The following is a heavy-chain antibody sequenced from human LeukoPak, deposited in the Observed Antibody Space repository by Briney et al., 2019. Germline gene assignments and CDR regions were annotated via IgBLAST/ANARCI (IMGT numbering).Heavy chain of an antibody. CDR2: ISGYNGNT. CDR3: ARDRETGYYYGVDV. Sequence: GASVKVSCKTSGYTFTTYGINWVRQAPGQGLEWMGWISGYNGNTNSAQKVQGRITMTTDTSTSAAYMELRSLRSDDTAVYCCARDRETGYYYGVDVWGQGTTVTVSS. J-gene: IGHJ6*02. CDR1: GYTFTTYG. V-gene: IGHV1-18*01. D-gene: IGHD1-14*01.